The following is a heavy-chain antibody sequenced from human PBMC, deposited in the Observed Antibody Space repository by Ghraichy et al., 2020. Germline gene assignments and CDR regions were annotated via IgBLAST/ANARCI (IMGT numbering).Heavy chain of an antibody. D-gene: IGHD4-17*01. V-gene: IGHV3-43*01. Sequence: GGSLRLSCEASGFNFKDYTMHWVRQAPGKGLEWVSLINWDASTTNYVDSVRGRFTISRDNTKNSLSLQMNSLRNEDSAIYYCAKDRLGGDYGALGSWGQGTLVTVSS. CDR3: AKDRLGGDYGALGS. CDR1: GFNFKDYT. J-gene: IGHJ4*02. CDR2: INWDASTT.